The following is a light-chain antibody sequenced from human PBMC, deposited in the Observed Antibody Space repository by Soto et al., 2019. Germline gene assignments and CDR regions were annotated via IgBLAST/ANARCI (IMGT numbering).Light chain of an antibody. J-gene: IGKJ4*01. V-gene: IGKV1-33*01. Sequence: DLQMTQSPSSLSASVGDRVTITCQASQDISNYLNWYQQKPGKAPKLLIYDASNLETGVPSRFRGSGSGTDFTFTIRSLQPEDIAKYYCQQYNNPPLTFGGGTKVEIK. CDR2: DAS. CDR3: QQYNNPPLT. CDR1: QDISNY.